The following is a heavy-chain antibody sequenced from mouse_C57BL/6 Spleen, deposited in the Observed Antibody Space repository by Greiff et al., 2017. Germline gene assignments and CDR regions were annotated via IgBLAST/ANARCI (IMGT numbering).Heavy chain of an antibody. CDR1: GYTFTNYW. CDR3: ARRDGSSPAWFAY. V-gene: IGHV1-63*01. CDR2: IYPGGGYT. Sequence: VQLQQSGAELVRPGTSVKMSCKASGYTFTNYWIGWAKQRPGHGLEWIGDIYPGGGYTNYNEKFKGKATLTADKSSSTAYMQFSSLTSEDSAIYYCARRDGSSPAWFAYWGQGTLVTVSA. D-gene: IGHD1-1*01. J-gene: IGHJ3*01.